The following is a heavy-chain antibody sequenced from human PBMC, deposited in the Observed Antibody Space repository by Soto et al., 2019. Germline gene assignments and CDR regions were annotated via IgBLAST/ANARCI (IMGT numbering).Heavy chain of an antibody. D-gene: IGHD6-19*01. CDR1: GYSFTSYW. J-gene: IGHJ4*02. V-gene: IGHV5-51*01. CDR2: IYPGDSDT. Sequence: GESLKISCKGSGYSFTSYWIGWVRQMPGKGLEWMGIIYPGDSDTRYSPSFQGQVTISADKSISTAYLQWSSLKASDTAMYYCARIPPSYSSGWYYFDYWGQGTLVTVSS. CDR3: ARIPPSYSSGWYYFDY.